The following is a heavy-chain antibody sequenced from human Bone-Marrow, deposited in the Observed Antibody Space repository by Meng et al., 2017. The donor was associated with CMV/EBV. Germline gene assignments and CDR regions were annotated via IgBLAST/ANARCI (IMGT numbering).Heavy chain of an antibody. Sequence: ASVKVSCKASGYTFTGYYMHWVRQAPGQGLEWMGWIKPSSGETSSAQKFQGRLTMTRITSISTVYMELTSLRSDDAAVYYCAREVTYCSSTSCSDHAFDIWGQGTMDTVSS. CDR2: IKPSSGET. J-gene: IGHJ3*02. D-gene: IGHD2-2*01. CDR1: GYTFTGYY. V-gene: IGHV1-2*02. CDR3: AREVTYCSSTSCSDHAFDI.